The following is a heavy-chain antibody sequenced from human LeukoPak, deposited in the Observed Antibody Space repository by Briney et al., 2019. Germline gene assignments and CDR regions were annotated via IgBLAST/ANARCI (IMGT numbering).Heavy chain of an antibody. Sequence: SETLSLTCTVSGGSISSSSYYWGWTRQPPGKGLEWIGSIYYSGSTYYNPSLKSRVTISVDTSKNQFSLKLSSVTAADTAVYYCARHTYYYDSSGYSPTSGWGQGTLVTVSS. CDR3: ARHTYYYDSSGYSPTSG. CDR2: IYYSGST. J-gene: IGHJ4*02. V-gene: IGHV4-39*01. D-gene: IGHD3-22*01. CDR1: GGSISSSSYY.